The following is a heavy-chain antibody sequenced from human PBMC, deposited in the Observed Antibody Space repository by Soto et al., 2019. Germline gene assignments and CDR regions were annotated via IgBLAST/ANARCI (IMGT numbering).Heavy chain of an antibody. CDR2: ISAHNGNT. CDR1: GYTFTSYG. J-gene: IGHJ3*02. CDR3: AREVTVTTPAAFDI. V-gene: IGHV1-18*01. Sequence: ASVKVSCKGSGYTFTSYGITWVRQAPGQGLEWMGWISAHNGNTDYAQKLQGRVTVTRDTSTSTAYMELRSLRSDDTAVYYCAREVTVTTPAAFDIWGQGTMVTVSS. D-gene: IGHD4-17*01.